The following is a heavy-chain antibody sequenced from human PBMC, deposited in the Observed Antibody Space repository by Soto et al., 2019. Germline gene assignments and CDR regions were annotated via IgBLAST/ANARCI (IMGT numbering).Heavy chain of an antibody. CDR2: IIPIFGTA. Sequence: SVKVSCKASGGTFSSYAISWVRQAPGQGLEWMGGIIPIFGTANYAQKFQGRVKITADESTSTAYMELSSLRSEDTAVYYCASASDSSGYIDYWGQGTLVTVSS. V-gene: IGHV1-69*13. CDR3: ASASDSSGYIDY. J-gene: IGHJ4*02. CDR1: GGTFSSYA. D-gene: IGHD3-22*01.